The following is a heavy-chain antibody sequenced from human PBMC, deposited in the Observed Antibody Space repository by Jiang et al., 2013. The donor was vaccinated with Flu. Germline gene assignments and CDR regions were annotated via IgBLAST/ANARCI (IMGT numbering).Heavy chain of an antibody. CDR3: ARGGLWNDFWSGSPPYYYYGMDV. Sequence: AASGFTVSSNYMSWVRQAPGKGLEWVSVIYSGGSTYYADSVKGRFTISRDNSKNALYLQMNSLRAEDTAVYYCARGGLWNDFWSGSPPYYYYGMDVWGKGTTVTVSS. D-gene: IGHD3-3*01. J-gene: IGHJ6*04. CDR1: GFTVSSNY. V-gene: IGHV3-66*01. CDR2: IYSGGST.